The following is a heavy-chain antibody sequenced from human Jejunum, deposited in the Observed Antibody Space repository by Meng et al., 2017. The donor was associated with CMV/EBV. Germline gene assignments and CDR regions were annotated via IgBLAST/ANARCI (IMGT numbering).Heavy chain of an antibody. CDR2: IRYDGTVQ. J-gene: IGHJ4*02. V-gene: IGHV3-30*02. CDR1: GFTFSIYG. Sequence: QVQLVCSGGGVVQPGGSRRLSCAASGFTFSIYGMHWVRQAPGKGLEWVAFIRYDGTVQNYADSVKGRFTISRDNSWNMLSLEMNSLRPEDTAVYYCAKVGFGWYSIDYWGQGTLVTVSS. D-gene: IGHD6-19*01. CDR3: AKVGFGWYSIDY.